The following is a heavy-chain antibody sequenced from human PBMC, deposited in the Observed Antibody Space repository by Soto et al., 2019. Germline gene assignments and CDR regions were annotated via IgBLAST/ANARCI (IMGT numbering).Heavy chain of an antibody. CDR3: AKDLHDSWYYFDY. D-gene: IGHD4-4*01. V-gene: IGHV3-30*18. J-gene: IGHJ4*02. CDR2: ISYDGTNK. CDR1: GFTFSTYG. Sequence: GGSLRLSCAASGFTFSTYGMHWVRQAPGKGLEWVAIISYDGTNKYYGDSVEGRFTISRDNSKNTLYLQMNSLRVEDTAVYYCAKDLHDSWYYFDYWGQGTLVTVSS.